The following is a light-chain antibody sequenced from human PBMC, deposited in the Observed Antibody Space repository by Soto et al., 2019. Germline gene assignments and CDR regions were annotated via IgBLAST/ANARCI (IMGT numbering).Light chain of an antibody. CDR3: QQYGSSNT. J-gene: IGKJ2*01. Sequence: EIVLTQSPGTLSLSPGERATLSCRASQSVSSRSLSWYQKKGGQATRLLIYGASRRATGLPDRFSGSGSGTDFPITISRLDPEDFAVYYCQQYGSSNTFGQGTKLEIK. CDR2: GAS. CDR1: QSVSSRS. V-gene: IGKV3-20*01.